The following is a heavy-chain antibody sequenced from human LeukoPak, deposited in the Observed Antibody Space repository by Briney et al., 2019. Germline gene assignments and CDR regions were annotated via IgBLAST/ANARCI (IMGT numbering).Heavy chain of an antibody. Sequence: GGSLRLSCAASGFTFSDYYMSWIRQAPGKGLEWVSYISSSGSTIHYADSVKGRFTISRDNAKNSLYLQMNSLRAEDTAVYYCASRYCSSTSCYPRDAFDIWGQGTMVTVSS. D-gene: IGHD2-2*01. CDR3: ASRYCSSTSCYPRDAFDI. J-gene: IGHJ3*02. CDR1: GFTFSDYY. CDR2: ISSSGSTI. V-gene: IGHV3-11*04.